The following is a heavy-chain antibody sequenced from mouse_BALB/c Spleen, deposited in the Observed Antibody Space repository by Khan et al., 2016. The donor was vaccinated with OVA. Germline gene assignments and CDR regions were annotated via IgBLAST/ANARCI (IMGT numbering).Heavy chain of an antibody. CDR3: ARSGYGNPFAY. CDR2: INPNNGDT. V-gene: IGHV1S81*02. J-gene: IGHJ3*01. Sequence: QVQLQQPGAELVKPGASVKISCKASGYTFTSYYMYWVKQRPGQGLEWIGGINPNNGDTHFNEKFKNKATLTVDKSSSKAYMQLSSLTSEDSAVYYCARSGYGNPFAYWGQGTLVTVSA. D-gene: IGHD2-1*01. CDR1: GYTFTSYY.